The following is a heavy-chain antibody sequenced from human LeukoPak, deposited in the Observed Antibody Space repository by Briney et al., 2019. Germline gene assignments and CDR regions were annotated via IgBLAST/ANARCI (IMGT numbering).Heavy chain of an antibody. J-gene: IGHJ4*02. D-gene: IGHD3-22*01. CDR3: AREKVVYDSSGYYPSLIDY. Sequence: PSETLSLTCTVSGGSISSYYWSWIRQPAGKGLEWIGRIYTSGSTNYNPSLKSRVTMSVDTSKNQFSLKLSSVTAADTAVYYCAREKVVYDSSGYYPSLIDYWGQGTLVTVPS. CDR1: GGSISSYY. V-gene: IGHV4-4*07. CDR2: IYTSGST.